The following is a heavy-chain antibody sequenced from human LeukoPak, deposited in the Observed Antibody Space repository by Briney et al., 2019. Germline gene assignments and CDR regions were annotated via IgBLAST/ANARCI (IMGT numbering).Heavy chain of an antibody. CDR2: INPNSGGT. CDR1: GYTFTGYY. CDR3: ASGIYGSGSYDYYYYGMDV. D-gene: IGHD3-10*01. Sequence: GASVKVSCKASGYTFTGYYMHWVRQAPGQGLEWMGWINPNSGGTNYAQKFQGRVTMTRDTSISTAYMELSRLRSDDTAVYYCASGIYGSGSYDYYYYGMDVWGQGTTVTVSS. V-gene: IGHV1-2*02. J-gene: IGHJ6*02.